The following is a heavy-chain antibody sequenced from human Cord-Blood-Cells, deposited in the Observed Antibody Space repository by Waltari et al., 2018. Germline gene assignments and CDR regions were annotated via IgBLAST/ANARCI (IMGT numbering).Heavy chain of an antibody. Sequence: QVQLVESGGGVVQPGRSRRCSVAASVFPLSSYALPRVCQAPGKGLVWVAVISYDGSNKYYADSVKGRFTISRDNSKNTLYLQMNSLRAEDTAVYYCARDFWSGYYDAFDIWGQGTMVTVSS. V-gene: IGHV3-30-3*01. CDR1: VFPLSSYA. J-gene: IGHJ3*02. CDR2: ISYDGSNK. D-gene: IGHD3-3*01. CDR3: ARDFWSGYYDAFDI.